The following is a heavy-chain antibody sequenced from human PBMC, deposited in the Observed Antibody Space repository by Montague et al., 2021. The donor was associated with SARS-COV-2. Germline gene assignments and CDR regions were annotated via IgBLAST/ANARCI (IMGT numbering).Heavy chain of an antibody. CDR1: GDSISSSNW. V-gene: IGHV4-4*02. CDR2: IYHGGST. CDR3: ARLDDLGY. J-gene: IGHJ4*02. Sequence: SETLSLTCAVSGDSISSSNWWSWVRQPPGKGLEWIGEIYHGGSTNNNPSLKSRVTMSIDESRNQFSLSLSSLTAADTAVYYCARLDDLGYWGQGTLVAVSS. D-gene: IGHD3/OR15-3a*01.